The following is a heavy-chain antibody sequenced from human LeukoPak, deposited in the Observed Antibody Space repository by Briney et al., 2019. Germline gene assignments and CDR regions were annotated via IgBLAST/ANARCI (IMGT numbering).Heavy chain of an antibody. Sequence: PGGSLRLSCAASGFTFSSYWMHWVRQAPGKGLVWVAVISYDGSNKYYADSVKGRFTISRDNSKNTLYLQMNSLRAEDTAVYYCATKPSTYYYDSRYVDYWGQGTLVTVSS. J-gene: IGHJ4*02. CDR1: GFTFSSYW. D-gene: IGHD3-22*01. CDR2: ISYDGSNK. V-gene: IGHV3-30-3*01. CDR3: ATKPSTYYYDSRYVDY.